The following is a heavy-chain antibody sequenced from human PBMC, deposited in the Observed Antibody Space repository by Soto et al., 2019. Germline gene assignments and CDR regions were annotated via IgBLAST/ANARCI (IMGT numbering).Heavy chain of an antibody. CDR1: GYSFSDNW. CDR2: IYPGDHET. V-gene: IGHV5-51*01. D-gene: IGHD6-13*01. J-gene: IGHJ4*02. CDR3: ARSPRSSPYFDY. Sequence: GESLKISCKGSGYSFSDNWIGWVRPVPGKGLEWMGIIYPGDHETRYSPSFHGKVTISADRSINTAYLQWNSLEASDTAFYFCARSPRSSPYFDYWGQGALVTVSS.